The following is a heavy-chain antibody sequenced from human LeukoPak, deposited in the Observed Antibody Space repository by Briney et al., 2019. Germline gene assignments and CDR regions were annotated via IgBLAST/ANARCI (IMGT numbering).Heavy chain of an antibody. Sequence: SETLSLTCTVSGGSISSSSYYWGWIRQPPGKGLEWIGSIYYSGSTYYNPSLKSRVTISVGTSKNQFSLKLSSVTAADTAVYYCARRIAAAATSLYWYFDLWGRGTLVTVSS. CDR1: GGSISSSSYY. CDR2: IYYSGST. J-gene: IGHJ2*01. D-gene: IGHD6-13*01. CDR3: ARRIAAAATSLYWYFDL. V-gene: IGHV4-39*07.